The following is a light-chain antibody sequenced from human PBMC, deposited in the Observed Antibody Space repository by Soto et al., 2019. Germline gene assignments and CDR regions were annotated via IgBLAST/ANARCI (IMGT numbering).Light chain of an antibody. J-gene: IGLJ1*01. CDR1: NMGSKS. CDR2: GDS. V-gene: IGLV3-21*02. Sequence: SYELTQPPSVSVAPGQTAKIACGGNNMGSKSVHWYQQKPGQAPVVVVYGDSDRPSGIPERFSGSKSGNTATLTIIRVEAGDEADYYCQVWDSSSDHFVFGTGTQLSVL. CDR3: QVWDSSSDHFV.